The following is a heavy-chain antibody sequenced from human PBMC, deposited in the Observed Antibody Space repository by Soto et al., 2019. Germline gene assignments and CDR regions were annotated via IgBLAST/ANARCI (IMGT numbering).Heavy chain of an antibody. Sequence: QVQLVQSGAEVKKPGSSVKVSCKASGDTFSSYAISWVLQAPGQGLEWMGGIIPIFGTANYAQKFQGRVTITADESTSTAYMDLSSLRSEDTAVYYCARGVVPAANEEYYFDYWGQGTLVTVSS. V-gene: IGHV1-69*01. J-gene: IGHJ4*02. CDR1: GDTFSSYA. CDR3: ARGVVPAANEEYYFDY. CDR2: IIPIFGTA. D-gene: IGHD2-2*01.